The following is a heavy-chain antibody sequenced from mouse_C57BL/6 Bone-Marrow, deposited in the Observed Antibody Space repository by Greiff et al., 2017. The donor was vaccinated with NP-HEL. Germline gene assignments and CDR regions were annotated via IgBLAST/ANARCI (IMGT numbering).Heavy chain of an antibody. D-gene: IGHD1-3*01. V-gene: IGHV5-9-1*02. CDR2: ISSGGDYI. CDR3: TRDEWPYAMDY. J-gene: IGHJ4*01. CDR1: GFTFSSYA. Sequence: DVKLVESGAGLVKPGGSLKLSCAASGFTFSSYALSWVRQTPEKRLEWVAYISSGGDYIYYADTVKGRFTISRDNARNTLYLQMSSLKSEDTAMYYCTRDEWPYAMDYWGQGTSVTVSS.